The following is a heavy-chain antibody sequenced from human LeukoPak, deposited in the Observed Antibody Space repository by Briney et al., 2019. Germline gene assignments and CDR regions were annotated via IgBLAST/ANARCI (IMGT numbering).Heavy chain of an antibody. CDR3: ARGALGYCSSTSCYGSNAFDI. CDR1: GFTVSSNY. Sequence: GGSLRLSCAASGFTVSSNYMSWVRQAPGKGLERVSVIYSGGSTYYADSVKGRFTISRDNSKNTLYLQMNSLRAEDTAVYYCARGALGYCSSTSCYGSNAFDIWGQGTMVTVSS. D-gene: IGHD2-2*01. CDR2: IYSGGST. V-gene: IGHV3-66*02. J-gene: IGHJ3*02.